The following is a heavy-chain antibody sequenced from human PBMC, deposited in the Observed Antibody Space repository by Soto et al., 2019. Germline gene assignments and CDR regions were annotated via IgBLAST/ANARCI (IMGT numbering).Heavy chain of an antibody. CDR1: GGSFSGHY. CDR3: STRAYDTNGYYRFDP. J-gene: IGHJ5*01. Sequence: PSETLSLTCAVYGGSFSGHYWTWIRKSPGKGLEWIGDINHSGRVNYSPSLKSRVTISLDTSKNQFSLTLSAVTAADTAMYYCSTRAYDTNGYYRFDPWGQGTLVTVSS. CDR2: INHSGRV. D-gene: IGHD3-22*01. V-gene: IGHV4-34*01.